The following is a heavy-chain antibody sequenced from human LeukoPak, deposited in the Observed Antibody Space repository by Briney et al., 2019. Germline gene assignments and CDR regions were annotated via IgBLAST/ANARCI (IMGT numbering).Heavy chain of an antibody. V-gene: IGHV4-61*05. CDR1: GGSLSSSSYY. D-gene: IGHD2-21*02. Sequence: SETLSLTRTVSGGSLSSSSYYWGWIRQPPGKGLEWLGYIYYSGTTNYNPSLKSRVTISVDTSKNQFSLKLSSVTPEDTAVYSCARLGVTTIGVFDIWAQGTMVTVSS. CDR3: ARLGVTTIGVFDI. J-gene: IGHJ3*02. CDR2: IYYSGTT.